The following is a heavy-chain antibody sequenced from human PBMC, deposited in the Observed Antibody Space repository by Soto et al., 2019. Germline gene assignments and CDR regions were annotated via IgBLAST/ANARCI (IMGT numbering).Heavy chain of an antibody. Sequence: SETLSLTCSVSGGSISGSYWSWIRQSPGKGLEWRGYVYYTGSTNYSPSLRSRVSISVDTSKNEFSLRLSSVTAADTAVYFCARSVAVPGAHIDYWGQGTQVTVSS. CDR3: ARSVAVPGAHIDY. CDR2: VYYTGST. V-gene: IGHV4-59*01. CDR1: GGSISGSY. J-gene: IGHJ4*02. D-gene: IGHD6-19*01.